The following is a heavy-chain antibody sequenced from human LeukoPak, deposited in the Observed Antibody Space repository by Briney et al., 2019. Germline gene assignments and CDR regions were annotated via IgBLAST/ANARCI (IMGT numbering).Heavy chain of an antibody. J-gene: IGHJ5*02. D-gene: IGHD2-15*01. V-gene: IGHV3-23*01. Sequence: GGSLRLSCAASGFTFSSYAMSWVRQAPGQGLEWVSAISGSGGSTYYAASVKGRFTISRDNSKHTLYLQMNSLRAEDTAVYYCAKDLQEDLGWFDPWGERTLVT. CDR3: AKDLQEDLGWFDP. CDR1: GFTFSSYA. CDR2: ISGSGGST.